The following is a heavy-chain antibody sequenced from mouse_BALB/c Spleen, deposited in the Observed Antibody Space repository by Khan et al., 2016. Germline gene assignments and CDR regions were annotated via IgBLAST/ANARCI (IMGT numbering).Heavy chain of an antibody. CDR3: ARRGTGPGVDY. CDR2: IDPSDNET. J-gene: IGHJ2*01. CDR1: GYSFTNYW. Sequence: VQLQESGPQLVRPGASVKISCKASGYSFTNYWMHWVKQRPGQGLEWIGMIDPSDNETKLNQKFKDSATLTADRSSSTAYMQLSSPTSEDSAVYYCARRGTGPGVDYWGQGTTLTVSS. V-gene: IGHV1S126*01. D-gene: IGHD3-3*01.